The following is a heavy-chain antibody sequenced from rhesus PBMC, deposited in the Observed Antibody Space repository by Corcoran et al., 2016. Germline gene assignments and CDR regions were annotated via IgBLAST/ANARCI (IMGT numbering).Heavy chain of an antibody. CDR3: ARPWGIAAAGSDY. V-gene: IGHV4-93*01. D-gene: IGHD6-31*01. J-gene: IGHJ4*01. Sequence: QVQLQESGPAVVKPSETLSLTCAVSGGSISSSNWWSWIRQSPGKGLEWIGGIYGSGGSTEYNPSLKSRVTISKDTSKNQVSLKLSSVTAADTAVYYCARPWGIAAAGSDYWGQGVLVTVSS. CDR2: IYGSGGST. CDR1: GGSISSSNW.